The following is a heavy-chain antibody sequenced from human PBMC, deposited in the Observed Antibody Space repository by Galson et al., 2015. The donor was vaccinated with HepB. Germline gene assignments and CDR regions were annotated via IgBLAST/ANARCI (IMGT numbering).Heavy chain of an antibody. V-gene: IGHV3-64*01. CDR3: ARTYYDSTGFSKNLYFDL. J-gene: IGHJ2*01. CDR1: GFTFKNYA. CDR2: IGSNGGST. Sequence: SLRLSCAASGFTFKNYAMHWVRQAPGKGLEYVSTIGSNGGSTYYANSVKGRFTISRDNSKNTLYLQMGSLRAEDMAVYYCARTYYDSTGFSKNLYFDLWGRGTLVTVSS. D-gene: IGHD3-22*01.